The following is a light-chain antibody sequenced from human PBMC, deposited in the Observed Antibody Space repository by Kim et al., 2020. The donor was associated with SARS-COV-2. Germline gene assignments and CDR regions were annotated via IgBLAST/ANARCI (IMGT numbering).Light chain of an antibody. V-gene: IGLV3-21*04. Sequence: APGKTARITCGGNKVGSKSVHWYQQKPGQAPVLVIYYESDRPSGIAERFSGSNSGNTATLTIRRVEAGDEADYYCQVWDSSSDLPVFGGGTQLTVL. J-gene: IGLJ2*01. CDR3: QVWDSSSDLPV. CDR2: YES. CDR1: KVGSKS.